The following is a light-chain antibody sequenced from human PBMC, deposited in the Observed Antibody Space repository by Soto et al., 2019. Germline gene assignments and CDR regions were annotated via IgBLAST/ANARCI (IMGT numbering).Light chain of an antibody. CDR2: LGS. V-gene: IGKV2-28*01. CDR3: MRGRQASPT. Sequence: DIVMTQSPVSLPVTPGEPAFISCRSSQSLLRSDGYSSLDWYRQKSGQTPQLLIHLGSIRASGVPERFRGSRSCTDDTLEISRVEAEDVGVYFCMRGRQASPTVGGGTKGELQ. CDR1: QSLLRSDGYSS. J-gene: IGKJ4*02.